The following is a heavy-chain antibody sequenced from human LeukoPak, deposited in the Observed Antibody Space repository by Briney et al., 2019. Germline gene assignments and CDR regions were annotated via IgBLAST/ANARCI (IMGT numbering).Heavy chain of an antibody. J-gene: IGHJ6*03. CDR1: GGSISSSSY. CDR3: AKVGGITIFGVVLGSYMDV. Sequence: PSETLSLTCTVSGGSISSSSYYWGWIRQAPGKGLEWVSAISGSGGSTYYADSVKGRFTISRDNSKNTLYLQMNSLRAEDTAVYYCAKVGGITIFGVVLGSYMDVWGKGTTVTVSS. CDR2: ISGSGGST. V-gene: IGHV3-23*01. D-gene: IGHD3-3*01.